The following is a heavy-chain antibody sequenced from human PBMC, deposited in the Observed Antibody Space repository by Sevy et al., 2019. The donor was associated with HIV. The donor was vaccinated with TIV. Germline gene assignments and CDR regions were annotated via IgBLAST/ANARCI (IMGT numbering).Heavy chain of an antibody. CDR3: AGENAWGRGYS. CDR2: IYYNGHI. CDR1: GGSITSLY. D-gene: IGHD1-26*01. Sequence: ILSLTCTVSGGSITSLYWNWIRQPPGKGLEWIANIYYNGHINYNPSLKSRVTLSLDTSKNQFSLRLSSVTAADTAMYYCAGENAWGRGYSWGQGTLVTVSS. V-gene: IGHV4-59*08. J-gene: IGHJ4*02.